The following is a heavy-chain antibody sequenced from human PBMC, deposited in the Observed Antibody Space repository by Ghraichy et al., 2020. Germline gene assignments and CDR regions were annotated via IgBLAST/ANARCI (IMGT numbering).Heavy chain of an antibody. CDR3: ARHKLVGAASFDS. Sequence: SETLSLTCTVSGGSISNYFWSWIRQPPGKGLKWIGRIYTSGSTRNNPSLESRVTMSVDTSKNQFSLRLRSVTAADTAFYYCARHKLVGAASFDSWGQGILVAVSS. J-gene: IGHJ4*02. V-gene: IGHV4-4*09. D-gene: IGHD1-26*01. CDR2: IYTSGST. CDR1: GGSISNYF.